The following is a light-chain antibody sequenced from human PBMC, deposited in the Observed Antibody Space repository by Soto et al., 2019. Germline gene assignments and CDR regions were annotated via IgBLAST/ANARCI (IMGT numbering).Light chain of an antibody. V-gene: IGKV3-20*01. J-gene: IGKJ4*01. CDR2: DAS. CDR3: QQYGSSPLT. Sequence: EIVLTQSPDTLSLSPGERATLSCRASQSVTSHSLAWYQQKPGQAPRFLIYDASSRATGIPDRFSGSGSGTDFTLTISRLEPEDFAVYYCQQYGSSPLTFGGGTKVDI. CDR1: QSVTSHS.